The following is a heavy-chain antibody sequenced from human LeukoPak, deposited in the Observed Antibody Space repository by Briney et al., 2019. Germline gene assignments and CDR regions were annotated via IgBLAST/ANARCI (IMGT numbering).Heavy chain of an antibody. Sequence: PSETLSLTCAVYGGSFSGYYWSWIRQPPGKGLEWIGEINHSGSTNYNPSLKSRVTISVDTSKNQFSLKLSSVTAADTAVYYCARGSRWTAFDIWGQGTMVTVSP. J-gene: IGHJ3*02. V-gene: IGHV4-34*01. CDR1: GGSFSGYY. CDR3: ARGSRWTAFDI. CDR2: INHSGST. D-gene: IGHD6-13*01.